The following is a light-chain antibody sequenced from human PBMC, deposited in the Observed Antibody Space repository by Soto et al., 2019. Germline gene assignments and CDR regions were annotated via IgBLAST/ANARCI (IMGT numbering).Light chain of an antibody. V-gene: IGKV3-15*01. CDR3: QQYQNRPPTYT. CDR2: GAS. J-gene: IGKJ2*01. Sequence: EIEMTQSPSTLSVSPGDRVTLSCRASQGVSSYLAWYQQKPGQAPRLLIYGASTMATGIPARFSGSGSGTEFTLTLSILQPEAFAVYSCQQYQNRPPTYTFGQGTKVEIK. CDR1: QGVSSY.